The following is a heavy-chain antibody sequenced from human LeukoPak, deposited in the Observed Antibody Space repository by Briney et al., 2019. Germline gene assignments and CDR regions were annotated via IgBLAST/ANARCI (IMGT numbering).Heavy chain of an antibody. Sequence: PGGSLRLSCAASGFTVSDTYVSWVRQAPAKGVEWVSVIYRGGSTYYADSVKGRFTISRDNAKNSLYLQMNSLRAEDTAVYYCARASGHGYWGQGTLVTVSS. CDR3: ARASGHGY. J-gene: IGHJ4*02. CDR2: IYRGGST. V-gene: IGHV3-66*01. CDR1: GFTVSDTY.